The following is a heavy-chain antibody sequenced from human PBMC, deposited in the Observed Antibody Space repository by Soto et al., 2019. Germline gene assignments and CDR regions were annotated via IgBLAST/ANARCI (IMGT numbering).Heavy chain of an antibody. CDR1: GYTFTGYY. Sequence: GASVKVSCKASGYTFTGYYMHWVRQAPGQGLEWMGWINPNSGGTNYAQKFQGRVTMTRDTSISTAYMELSRLRSDDTAVYYCAMRRYSGSYDDAFDIWGQGTMVTVSS. CDR2: INPNSGGT. CDR3: AMRRYSGSYDDAFDI. V-gene: IGHV1-2*02. J-gene: IGHJ3*02. D-gene: IGHD1-26*01.